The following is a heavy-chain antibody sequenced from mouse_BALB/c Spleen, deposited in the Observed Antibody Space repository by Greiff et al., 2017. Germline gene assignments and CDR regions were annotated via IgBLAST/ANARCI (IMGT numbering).Heavy chain of an antibody. CDR2: IDPENGNT. D-gene: IGHD2-3*01. CDR3: AGWLLREMDY. J-gene: IGHJ2*01. Sequence: EVQLLESGAELVRPGAFLKFSCTASGFNFNDYYMPWVKQRPEQGLEWVGWIDPENGNTIYDPKVQGQATITADTTSNTVYLQLSSLTSEDTAVYYCAGWLLREMDYWGQGTTLTVSS. CDR1: GFNFNDYY. V-gene: IGHV14-1*02.